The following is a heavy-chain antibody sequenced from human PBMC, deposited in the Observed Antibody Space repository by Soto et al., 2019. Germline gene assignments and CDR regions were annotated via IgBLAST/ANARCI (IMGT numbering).Heavy chain of an antibody. D-gene: IGHD4-17*01. CDR1: GGTISSGDYY. CDR3: ASSTVTTSFDY. Sequence: SGTLALTCAVCGGTISSGDYYWSWIRQPPGKGLEWIGYIYYSGSTYYNPSLKSRVTISVDTSKNQFSLKLSSVTAADTAVYYCASSTVTTSFDYWGQGTLVTVSS. CDR2: IYYSGST. J-gene: IGHJ4*02. V-gene: IGHV4-30-4*01.